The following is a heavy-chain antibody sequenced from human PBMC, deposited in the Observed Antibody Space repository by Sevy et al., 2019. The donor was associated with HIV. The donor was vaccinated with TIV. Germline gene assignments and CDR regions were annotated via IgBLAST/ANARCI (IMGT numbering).Heavy chain of an antibody. Sequence: GGSLRLSCAASGFTFSYYSMHWVRQAPGKGLEWVATMSLDGSNKHYADSVKGRFTISRDNFMGSLFLQMNSLRTEDTAVYYCALERLSSDVAEYFQNWGQGTLVTVSS. V-gene: IGHV3-30*04. D-gene: IGHD1-1*01. J-gene: IGHJ1*01. CDR1: GFTFSYYS. CDR2: MSLDGSNK. CDR3: ALERLSSDVAEYFQN.